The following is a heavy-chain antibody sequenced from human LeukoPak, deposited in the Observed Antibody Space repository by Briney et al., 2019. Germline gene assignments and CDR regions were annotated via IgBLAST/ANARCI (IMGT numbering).Heavy chain of an antibody. CDR1: GGTFSSYA. V-gene: IGHV1-69*04. CDR3: ARYTMIVILSGYYYGMDV. D-gene: IGHD3-22*01. CDR2: IIPILGIA. J-gene: IGHJ6*02. Sequence: ASVKVSCKASGGTFSSYAISWVRQAPGQGLEWMGRIIPILGIANYAQKFQGRVTITADKSTSTAYMELSSLRSEDTAVYYCARYTMIVILSGYYYGMDVWGQGTTVTVSS.